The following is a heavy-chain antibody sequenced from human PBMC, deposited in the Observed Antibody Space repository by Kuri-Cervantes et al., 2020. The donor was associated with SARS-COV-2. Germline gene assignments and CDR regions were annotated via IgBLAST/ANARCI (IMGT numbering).Heavy chain of an antibody. V-gene: IGHV1-69*13. CDR3: ARNPHSLTSYYYSYMDV. D-gene: IGHD4/OR15-4a*01. Sequence: SVKVSCKASGGTFSSYAISWVRQAPGQGLEWMGGIIPIFGTANYAQKFQGRVTITADESTSTAYMELSSLRSEDTAVYYCARNPHSLTSYYYSYMDVWGKGTTVTVSS. CDR2: IIPIFGTA. J-gene: IGHJ6*03. CDR1: GGTFSSYA.